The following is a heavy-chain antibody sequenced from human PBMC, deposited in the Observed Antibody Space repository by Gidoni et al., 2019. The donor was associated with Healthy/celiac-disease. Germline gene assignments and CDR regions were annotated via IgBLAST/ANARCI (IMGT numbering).Heavy chain of an antibody. Sequence: EVQLLESGGGLVQPGGSLRLSCAASGFTFSSYAMSWVRQAPGQGLEWVSAISGSGGSTYYADSVKGRFTISRDNSKNTRYLQMNSLRAEDTAVYYCAKASYYDSSGYYGGYFDYWGQGTLVTVSS. CDR3: AKASYYDSSGYYGGYFDY. V-gene: IGHV3-23*01. CDR1: GFTFSSYA. J-gene: IGHJ4*02. CDR2: ISGSGGST. D-gene: IGHD3-22*01.